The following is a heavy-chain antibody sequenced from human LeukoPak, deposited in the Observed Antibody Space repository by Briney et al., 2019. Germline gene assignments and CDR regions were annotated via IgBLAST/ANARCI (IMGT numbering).Heavy chain of an antibody. V-gene: IGHV3-48*01. J-gene: IGHJ4*02. CDR3: ARGRIAAAGDFDY. Sequence: PGGSLRLSCAASGFTFSSYSMNWVRQAPGKGLEWVSYISSSSSAIYYADSVKGRFTISRDSAKNSLYLQMNSLRAEDTAVYYCARGRIAAAGDFDYWGQGTLATVSS. CDR2: ISSSSSAI. D-gene: IGHD6-13*01. CDR1: GFTFSSYS.